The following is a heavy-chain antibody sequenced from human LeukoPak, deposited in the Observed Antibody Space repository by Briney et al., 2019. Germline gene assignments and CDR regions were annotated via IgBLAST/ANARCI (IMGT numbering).Heavy chain of an antibody. Sequence: PETPALTCVGYGGSFSGYFWSWIRQPAGKGLEWIGEITPSGSTNYNPSLKSRVSISIDTSKKKLSLRLTSVTAADSAVYYCASSFYYDSRDYWGQGTLVTVSS. D-gene: IGHD3-22*01. CDR3: ASSFYYDSRDY. J-gene: IGHJ4*02. CDR1: GGSFSGYF. V-gene: IGHV4-34*01. CDR2: ITPSGST.